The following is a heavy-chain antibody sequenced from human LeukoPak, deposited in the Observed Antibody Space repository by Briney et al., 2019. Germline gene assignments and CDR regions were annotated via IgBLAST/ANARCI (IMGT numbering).Heavy chain of an antibody. D-gene: IGHD3-10*01. J-gene: IGHJ4*02. V-gene: IGHV4-61*01. Sequence: SETLSLTCTVSGGSVSSGSYYWSWIRQPPGKGLEWIGYIYYSGSTNYNPSLKSRVTISVDTSKNQFSLKLSSVTAADTAVYYCAREGLASMIRGVIGYWGQGTLVTVSS. CDR1: GGSVSSGSYY. CDR3: AREGLASMIRGVIGY. CDR2: IYYSGST.